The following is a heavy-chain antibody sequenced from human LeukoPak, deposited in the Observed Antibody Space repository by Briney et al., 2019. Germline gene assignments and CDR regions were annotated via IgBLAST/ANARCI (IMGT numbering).Heavy chain of an antibody. CDR2: ISYDGSNK. V-gene: IGHV3-30*18. J-gene: IGHJ4*02. CDR1: GFTFSSYG. D-gene: IGHD3-9*01. CDR3: AKTLREFYDWLLPDY. Sequence: GRSLRLSCAASGFTFSSYGMHWVRQAPGKGLEWVAVISYDGSNKYYADSVKGRFTISRDNSKNTLYLRMNSLRAEDTAVYYCAKTLREFYDWLLPDYWGQGTLVTVSS.